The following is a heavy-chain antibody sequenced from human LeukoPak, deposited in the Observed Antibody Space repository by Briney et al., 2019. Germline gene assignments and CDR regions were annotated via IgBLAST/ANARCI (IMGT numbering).Heavy chain of an antibody. CDR3: AKNYYDSSGCFDY. Sequence: GGSLRLSCAASGXTFSSYGMHWVRQAPGKGLEWVAVISYDGSNKYYADSVKGRFTISRDNSKNTLYLQMNSLRAEDTAVYYCAKNYYDSSGCFDYWGQGTLVTVSS. D-gene: IGHD3-22*01. CDR2: ISYDGSNK. J-gene: IGHJ4*02. CDR1: GXTFSSYG. V-gene: IGHV3-30*18.